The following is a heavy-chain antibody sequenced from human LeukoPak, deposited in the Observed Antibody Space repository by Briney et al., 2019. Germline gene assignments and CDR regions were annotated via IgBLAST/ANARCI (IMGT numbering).Heavy chain of an antibody. V-gene: IGHV3-74*01. D-gene: IGHD2-8*01. CDR2: INSDATRR. CDR1: GFTFSDYW. Sequence: GGSLRLSCVASGFTFSDYWIHWVRQCPGKGLVWISRINSDATRRRYADSVKGRFTISRDNAKNTVYLQMNSLAPEDTAVYYCARVNGRRTSSYYYGMDVWGQGTTVTVSS. J-gene: IGHJ6*02. CDR3: ARVNGRRTSSYYYGMDV.